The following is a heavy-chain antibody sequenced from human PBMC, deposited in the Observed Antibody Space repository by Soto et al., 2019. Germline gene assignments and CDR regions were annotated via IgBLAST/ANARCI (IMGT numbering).Heavy chain of an antibody. V-gene: IGHV1-46*01. J-gene: IGHJ4*02. Sequence: ASLKVSCKASGYTFTSYYMHWVRQAPGQGLEWMGIINPSGGSTSYAQKFQGRVTMTRDTSTSTVYMELSSLRSEDTAVYYCARGYCTNGVCYGFDYWGQGTLDTVSS. CDR3: ARGYCTNGVCYGFDY. D-gene: IGHD2-8*01. CDR1: GYTFTSYY. CDR2: INPSGGST.